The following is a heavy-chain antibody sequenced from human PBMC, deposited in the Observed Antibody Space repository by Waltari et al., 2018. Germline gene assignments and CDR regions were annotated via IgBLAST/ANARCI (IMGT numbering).Heavy chain of an antibody. CDR1: GYSFTSYW. D-gene: IGHD5-18*01. Sequence: EVQLVQSGAEVKKPGESLKISCKGSGYSFTSYWIGWVRQMPGKGLEWMGIIYPGDSDTSYSPSFQGQVTISADKSISTAYLQWSSLKASDTAMYYCARHVRGYSYGPPYYYYYMDVWGKGTTVTVSS. CDR3: ARHVRGYSYGPPYYYYYMDV. J-gene: IGHJ6*03. V-gene: IGHV5-51*01. CDR2: IYPGDSDT.